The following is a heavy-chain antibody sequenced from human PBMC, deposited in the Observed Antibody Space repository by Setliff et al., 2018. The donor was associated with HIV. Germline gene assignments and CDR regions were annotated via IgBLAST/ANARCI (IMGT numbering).Heavy chain of an antibody. D-gene: IGHD2-15*01. CDR2: INSDGSST. CDR1: GLTSSTNW. V-gene: IGHV3-74*01. J-gene: IGHJ4*01. Sequence: GGSLRLSCAASGLTSSTNWMHWVRQAPGKGLVWVSGINSDGSSTNYADSVGGRFTISRDDAKNTLYLQMSSLRAEDTAVYYCAKDGISGGAYPPYYFDYWGHGTLVTVSS. CDR3: AKDGISGGAYPPYYFDY.